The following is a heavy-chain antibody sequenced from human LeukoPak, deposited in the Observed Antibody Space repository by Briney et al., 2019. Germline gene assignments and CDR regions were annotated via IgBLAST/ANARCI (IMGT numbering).Heavy chain of an antibody. CDR1: GFTFDDYA. V-gene: IGHV3-9*01. D-gene: IGHD5-12*01. CDR3: AKASLSGYGIYYFDY. Sequence: GRSLRLSCAASGFTFDDYAMHWVRQAPGKGLEWVSGISWNSGSIGYADSVKGRFTISRDNAKNSLYLQMNSLRAEDTALYYCAKASLSGYGIYYFDYWGQGTLVTVSS. CDR2: ISWNSGSI. J-gene: IGHJ4*02.